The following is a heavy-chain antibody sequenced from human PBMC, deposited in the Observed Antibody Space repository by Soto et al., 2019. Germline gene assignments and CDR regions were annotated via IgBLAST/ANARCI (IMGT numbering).Heavy chain of an antibody. CDR1: GYSFTSYW. CDR3: ARHPTYNYGSGSYYNIHQIDY. V-gene: IGHV5-51*01. Sequence: PGESLKISCKGSGYSFTSYWIGWVRQMPGKGLEWMGIIYPGDSDTRYSPSFQGQVTISADKSISTAYLQWSSLKASDTAMYYCARHPTYNYGSGSYYNIHQIDYWGQGTLVTVSS. CDR2: IYPGDSDT. D-gene: IGHD3-10*01. J-gene: IGHJ4*02.